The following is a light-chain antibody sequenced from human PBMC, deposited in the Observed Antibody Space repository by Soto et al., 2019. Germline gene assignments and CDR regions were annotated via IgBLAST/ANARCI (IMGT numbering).Light chain of an antibody. CDR1: QSVSSSY. CDR2: GTS. V-gene: IGKV3-20*01. CDR3: QQYGSSPRT. J-gene: IGKJ4*02. Sequence: EIVLTQSPGTLSLSPGERATLSCRASQSVSSSYLSWYQQKPGQAPRLLIYGTSSRATGIPDSFSGSGSVTVFTLTISRLETEDCAVYYCQQYGSSPRTLGGGTKVEIK.